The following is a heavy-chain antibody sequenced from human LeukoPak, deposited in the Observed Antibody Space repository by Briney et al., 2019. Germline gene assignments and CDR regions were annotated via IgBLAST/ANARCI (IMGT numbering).Heavy chain of an antibody. D-gene: IGHD3-9*01. CDR2: MKRKSHGFTP. V-gene: IGHV3-15*01. CDR1: GFSFTNAW. CDR3: AVDNDIVTGYYRGAFDV. Sequence: PGGSLRLSCGASGFSFTNAWMTWVRQAPGKGREWVGRMKRKSHGFTPAYAPPVRVRFTISRDDSRNTLYLQMNSLNTEDTAVYYCAVDNDIVTGYYRGAFDVWGQGTKVTVSS. J-gene: IGHJ3*01.